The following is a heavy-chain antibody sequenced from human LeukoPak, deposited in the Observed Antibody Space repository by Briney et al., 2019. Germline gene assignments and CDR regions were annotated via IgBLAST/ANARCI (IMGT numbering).Heavy chain of an antibody. J-gene: IGHJ4*02. CDR3: ARGLDSSGYPLDY. Sequence: ASVKASCKASGGTFSSYAISWVRQAPGQGLEWMGIINPSGGSTSYAQKFQGRVTMTRDTSTSTVYMELSSLRSEDTAVYYCARGLDSSGYPLDYWGQGTLVTVSS. CDR1: GGTFSSYA. CDR2: INPSGGST. V-gene: IGHV1-46*01. D-gene: IGHD3-22*01.